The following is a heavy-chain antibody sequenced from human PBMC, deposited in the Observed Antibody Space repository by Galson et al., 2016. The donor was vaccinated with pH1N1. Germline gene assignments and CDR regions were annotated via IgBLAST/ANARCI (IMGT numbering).Heavy chain of an antibody. J-gene: IGHJ4*01. Sequence: SVKVSCKASGYRFRDYYVHWVRQAPGHGLEWIGRVDPKTGGTKYGQKFQGRGTMTSDTSIPTDYMELTRLKSDDTALHYCERVEGRAAAGTTDWGQGTLVTVSS. CDR3: ERVEGRAAAGTTD. V-gene: IGHV1-2*06. CDR1: GYRFRDYY. D-gene: IGHD6-13*01. CDR2: VDPKTGGT.